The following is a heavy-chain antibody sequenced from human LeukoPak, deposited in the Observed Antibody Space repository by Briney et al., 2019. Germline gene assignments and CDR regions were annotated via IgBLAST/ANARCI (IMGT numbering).Heavy chain of an antibody. D-gene: IGHD6-6*01. Sequence: PGGSLRLSCAASGFTCSSYWMHWVRHAPGKGLVWVSRINSDGSSTSYADSVKGRFTISRDNAKHTLYLQMNSLRAEATAVYYCARVEQLVRGPLNSMDVWGQGTTVTVSS. J-gene: IGHJ6*02. V-gene: IGHV3-74*01. CDR3: ARVEQLVRGPLNSMDV. CDR2: INSDGSST. CDR1: GFTCSSYW.